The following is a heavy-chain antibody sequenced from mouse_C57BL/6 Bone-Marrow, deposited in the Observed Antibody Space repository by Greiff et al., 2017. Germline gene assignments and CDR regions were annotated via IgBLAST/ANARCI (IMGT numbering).Heavy chain of an antibody. CDR2: ISPRSGNT. Sequence: VQLQQSGAELARPGASVKLSCKASGYTFTSYGISWVKQRTGQGLEWIGEISPRSGNTYYNEKFKGKATLTADKSSSTAYMELRSLTSEDSAVYFCARRGYGYDGNYAMDYWGQGTSVTVSS. V-gene: IGHV1-81*01. D-gene: IGHD2-2*01. CDR3: ARRGYGYDGNYAMDY. CDR1: GYTFTSYG. J-gene: IGHJ4*01.